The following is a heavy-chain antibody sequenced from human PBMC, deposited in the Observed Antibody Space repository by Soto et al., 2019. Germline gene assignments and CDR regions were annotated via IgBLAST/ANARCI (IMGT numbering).Heavy chain of an antibody. CDR3: AKDSLKATYYYESSGYYRVLSDAFDI. CDR1: GFTFDDYT. V-gene: IGHV3-43*01. CDR2: ISWDGGST. D-gene: IGHD3-22*01. Sequence: VGSLRLSCAASGFTFDDYTMHWVRQAPGKGLEWVSLISWDGGSTYYADSVKGRFTISRDNSKNSLYLQMNSLRTEDTALYYCAKDSLKATYYYESSGYYRVLSDAFDIWGQGTMVT. J-gene: IGHJ3*02.